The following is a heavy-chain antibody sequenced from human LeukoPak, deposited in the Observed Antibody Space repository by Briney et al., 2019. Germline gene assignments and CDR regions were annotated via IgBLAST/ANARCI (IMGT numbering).Heavy chain of an antibody. D-gene: IGHD6-13*01. Sequence: SGGSLRLSCAASGFTFSSYAMSWDRQAPGKGLEWVSGISGSGGSTYYADSVKGRFTISRDNSKNTLYLQMNSLRAEDTAVYYCAKEPRSIAAAVGWFDPWGQGTLVTVSS. CDR3: AKEPRSIAAAVGWFDP. J-gene: IGHJ5*02. CDR2: ISGSGGST. V-gene: IGHV3-23*01. CDR1: GFTFSSYA.